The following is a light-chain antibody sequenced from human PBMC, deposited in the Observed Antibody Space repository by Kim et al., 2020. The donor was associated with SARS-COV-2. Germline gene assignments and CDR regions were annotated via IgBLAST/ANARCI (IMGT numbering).Light chain of an antibody. CDR3: QQRSNWPPV. Sequence: EIVLTQSPATLSLSPGERATLSCRASQSVSSYLAWYQQSPGQAPRLLIYDASSRATGIPARFSGSGSGTDFTLTISSLEPEDFAVYYCQQRSNWPPVFGGGTKLEI. J-gene: IGKJ4*01. CDR1: QSVSSY. V-gene: IGKV3-11*01. CDR2: DAS.